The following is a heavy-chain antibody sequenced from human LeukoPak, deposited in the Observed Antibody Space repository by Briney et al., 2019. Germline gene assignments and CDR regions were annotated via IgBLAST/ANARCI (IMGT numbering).Heavy chain of an antibody. V-gene: IGHV4-4*07. J-gene: IGHJ4*02. CDR2: IYTSGST. CDR1: GGSISSYY. Sequence: SETLSLTCTVSGGSISSYYWSWIRQPAGKGLEWIGRIYTSGSTNYNPSLKSRVTMSVDTSKNQFSLKLSSVTAADTAVYYCARAANYYGSGSPAFDYWGQGTLVTVSS. CDR3: ARAANYYGSGSPAFDY. D-gene: IGHD3-10*01.